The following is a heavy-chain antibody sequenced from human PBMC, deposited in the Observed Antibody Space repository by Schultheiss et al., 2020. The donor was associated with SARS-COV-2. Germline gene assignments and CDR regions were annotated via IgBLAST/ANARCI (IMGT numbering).Heavy chain of an antibody. J-gene: IGHJ4*02. CDR2: ITSDGGHI. D-gene: IGHD3-10*01. Sequence: GGSLRLSCAASGFNFDDSGLHWVRQGPGKGLEWVSGITSDGGHIAYADSVKGRFTISRDNAENTLYLQMNSLRAEDTAVYYCTTRWSGSGSYSHWGQGTLVTVSS. CDR3: TTRWSGSGSYSH. CDR1: GFNFDDSG. V-gene: IGHV3-9*01.